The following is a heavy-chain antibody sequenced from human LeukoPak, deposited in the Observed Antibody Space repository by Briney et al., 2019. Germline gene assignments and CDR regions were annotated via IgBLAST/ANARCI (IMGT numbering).Heavy chain of an antibody. CDR1: GFTFSSYA. CDR2: ISYDGSNK. D-gene: IGHD6-13*01. CDR3: ARDMGLGQLVSDYYGMGV. Sequence: GGSLRLSCAASGFTFSSYAMHWVRQAPGKGLEWVAVISYDGSNKYYADSVKGRFTISRDNSKNTLYPQMNSLRAEDTAVYYCARDMGLGQLVSDYYGMGVWGQGTTVTVSS. V-gene: IGHV3-30*04. J-gene: IGHJ6*02.